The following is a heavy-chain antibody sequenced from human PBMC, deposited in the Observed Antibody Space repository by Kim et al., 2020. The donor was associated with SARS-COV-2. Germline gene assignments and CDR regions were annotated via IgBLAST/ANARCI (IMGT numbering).Heavy chain of an antibody. D-gene: IGHD3-10*01. Sequence: SETLSLTCAVSGYSINNSNWWGWIRQPPGKGLEWIGYIFYTGTTYYNPSLKSRVTMSVDTSKNQFSLKLSSVTAVDTAVYYCARNSHNSGSYSKWGQGTLVTVSS. CDR2: IFYTGTT. CDR1: GYSINNSNW. J-gene: IGHJ4*02. CDR3: ARNSHNSGSYSK. V-gene: IGHV4-28*01.